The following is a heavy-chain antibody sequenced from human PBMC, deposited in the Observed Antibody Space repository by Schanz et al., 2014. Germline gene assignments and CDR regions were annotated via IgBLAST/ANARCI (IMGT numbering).Heavy chain of an antibody. V-gene: IGHV3-74*01. J-gene: IGHJ3*02. CDR3: AKSDAFDI. Sequence: EVQLVESGGGLVQPGGSLRLSCAASGFTFSSYCMHWVRQVPGKGLVWVSRIKSDGSSTSYADSVKGRFTISRDNAKNTLYLQMNSLRAEDTAVYYCAKSDAFDIWGQGTLVTVSS. CDR1: GFTFSSYC. CDR2: IKSDGSST.